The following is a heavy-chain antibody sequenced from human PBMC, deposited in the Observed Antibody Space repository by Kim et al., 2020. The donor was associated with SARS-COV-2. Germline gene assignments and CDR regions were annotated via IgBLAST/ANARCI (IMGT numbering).Heavy chain of an antibody. Sequence: SVKVSCKASGVTFSSYAISWVRQAPGQGLEWMGGIIPIFGTANYAQKFQGRVTITADESTSTAYMELSSLRSEDTAVYYCARDPGPPVYSSSWYGGFDPWGQGTLVTVSS. D-gene: IGHD6-13*01. CDR1: GVTFSSYA. J-gene: IGHJ5*02. CDR2: IIPIFGTA. CDR3: ARDPGPPVYSSSWYGGFDP. V-gene: IGHV1-69*13.